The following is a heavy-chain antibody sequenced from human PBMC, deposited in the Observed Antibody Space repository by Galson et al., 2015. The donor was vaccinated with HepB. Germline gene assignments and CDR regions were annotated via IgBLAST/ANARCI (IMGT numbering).Heavy chain of an antibody. CDR1: GYTLTSYY. J-gene: IGHJ4*02. D-gene: IGHD2-15*01. CDR3: ARGRTYCSGGSCSLLDY. CDR2: INPSGGST. Sequence: SVKVSCKASGYTLTSYYMHWVRQAPGQGLEWMGIINPSGGSTIYAQKFQGRVTMTRNTSISTAYMELSSLRSEDTAVYYCARGRTYCSGGSCSLLDYWGQGTLVTVSS. V-gene: IGHV1-46*01.